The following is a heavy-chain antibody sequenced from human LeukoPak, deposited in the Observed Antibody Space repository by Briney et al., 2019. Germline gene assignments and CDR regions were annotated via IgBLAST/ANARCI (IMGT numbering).Heavy chain of an antibody. J-gene: IGHJ5*02. Sequence: EASVKVSCKASGYTLTGYYMHWVRQAPGQGLEWMGWINPNSGGTNYAQKFQGRVTMTRDTSISTAYMELSRLRSDDTAVYYCARGQWELLSQFWFDPWGQGTLVTVSS. V-gene: IGHV1-2*02. D-gene: IGHD1-26*01. CDR3: ARGQWELLSQFWFDP. CDR2: INPNSGGT. CDR1: GYTLTGYY.